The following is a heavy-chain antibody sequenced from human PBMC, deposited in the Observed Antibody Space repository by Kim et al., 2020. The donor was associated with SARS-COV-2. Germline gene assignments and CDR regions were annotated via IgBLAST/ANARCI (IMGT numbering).Heavy chain of an antibody. J-gene: IGHJ2*01. D-gene: IGHD3-22*01. CDR1: GGSISSYY. CDR3: ARAILPYYYEGIDWYFDL. Sequence: SETLSLTCTVSGGSISSYYWSWIRQPPGKGLEWIGYINYSGSTNYNPSLKSRVTISVDTSKNQFPLKLSSVTAADTAVYYCARAILPYYYEGIDWYFDLWGRGTLVTVSS. CDR2: INYSGST. V-gene: IGHV4-59*01.